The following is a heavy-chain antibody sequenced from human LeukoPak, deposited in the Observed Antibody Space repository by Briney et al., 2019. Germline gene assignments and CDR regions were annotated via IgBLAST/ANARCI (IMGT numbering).Heavy chain of an antibody. Sequence: GGSLKLSCAASGFTVSNTYMSWVRQAPGKGLEWVSAISGSGGSTYYADSVKGRFTISRDNSKNTLYLQMNSLRAEDTAVYYCAKSYTLDYWGQGTLVTVSS. CDR1: GFTVSNTY. V-gene: IGHV3-23*01. CDR3: AKSYTLDY. J-gene: IGHJ4*02. D-gene: IGHD1-26*01. CDR2: ISGSGGST.